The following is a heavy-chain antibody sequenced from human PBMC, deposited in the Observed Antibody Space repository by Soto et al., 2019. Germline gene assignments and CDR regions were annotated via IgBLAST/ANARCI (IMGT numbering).Heavy chain of an antibody. CDR2: IGGGGGGK. D-gene: IGHD5-12*01. CDR1: GFIFTSYS. J-gene: IGHJ4*02. CDR3: AKGYYSGYDLAYFDY. V-gene: IGHV3-23*01. Sequence: QPGGSLRLSCAASGFIFTSYSMVWVRQAPGRGPEWVAAIGGGGGGKYYADSVKGRFIIARDNSRNTLYLQLNPLRAEDTALYYCAKGYYSGYDLAYFDYWGQGTLVTVSS.